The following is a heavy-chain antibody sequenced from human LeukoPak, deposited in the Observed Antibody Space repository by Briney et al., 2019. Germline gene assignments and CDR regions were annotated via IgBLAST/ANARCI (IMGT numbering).Heavy chain of an antibody. CDR2: FSGSGGST. V-gene: IGHV3-23*01. J-gene: IGHJ5*02. CDR3: ARGNGFDP. Sequence: GGSLRLSCAASGFIFSNYAMSWVRQAPGKGLQWVSAFSGSGGSTYYADSVKGRFTISRDNSKNTLYLQMNSLRAEDTGVYYCARGNGFDPWGQGTLVTVSS. CDR1: GFIFSNYA.